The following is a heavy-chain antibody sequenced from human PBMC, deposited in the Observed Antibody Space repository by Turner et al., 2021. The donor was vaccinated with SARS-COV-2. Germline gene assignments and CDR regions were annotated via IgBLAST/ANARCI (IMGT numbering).Heavy chain of an antibody. Sequence: QGQVEQSGAAVKKPGSSVKVSCKASGGTFSSYAISWVRQAPGQGLEWMGGINPILGIANNAQKFQGRVTITADKSTSTAYMVLSSLRSEDTAVYYWARDYGDYPLGYWGQGTLVTVSS. CDR3: ARDYGDYPLGY. CDR1: GGTFSSYA. V-gene: IGHV1-69*10. CDR2: INPILGIA. D-gene: IGHD4-17*01. J-gene: IGHJ4*02.